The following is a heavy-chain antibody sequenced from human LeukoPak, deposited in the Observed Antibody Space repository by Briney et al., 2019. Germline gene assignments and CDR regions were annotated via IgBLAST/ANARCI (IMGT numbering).Heavy chain of an antibody. D-gene: IGHD3-10*01. V-gene: IGHV4-39*07. J-gene: IGHJ4*02. CDR1: GDSSSSSSSY. CDR2: IYHSGST. Sequence: SETLSLTCTVSGDSSSSSSSYWGWIRQPPGKGLEWIGSIYHSGSTYYNPSLKSRVTISVDTSKNQFSLKLSSVTAADTAVYYCARDLQFVDYWGQGTLVTVSS. CDR3: ARDLQFVDY.